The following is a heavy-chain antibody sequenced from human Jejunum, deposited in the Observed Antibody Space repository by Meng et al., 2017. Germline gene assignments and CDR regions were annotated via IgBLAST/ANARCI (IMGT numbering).Heavy chain of an antibody. CDR3: TSGKTPTGDY. Sequence: EVQLGESGGVLGKPGGSLNLSCAASGYAFNSNLMHWFRQTPGKGLVWLARINSDGIITSYADSVKGRVTISRDNAKNTLFLQMNSLRAEDTAVYYCTSGKTPTGDYWGQGILVTVSS. D-gene: IGHD3-16*01. V-gene: IGHV3-74*01. J-gene: IGHJ4*02. CDR2: INSDGIIT. CDR1: GYAFNSNL.